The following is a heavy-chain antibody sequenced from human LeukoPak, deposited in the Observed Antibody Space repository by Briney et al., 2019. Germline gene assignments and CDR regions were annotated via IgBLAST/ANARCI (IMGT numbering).Heavy chain of an antibody. CDR3: ARGCSGGSCKEPKIDP. CDR2: INSDGSST. V-gene: IGHV3-74*01. J-gene: IGHJ5*02. Sequence: GGSLRLSCVASGFTFSSYWMHWVRQAPGKGLVWVSRINSDGSSTSYADSVKGRFTISRDNAKNTLYLQMNSLRAEDTAVYYCARGCSGGSCKEPKIDPWGQGTLVTVSS. CDR1: GFTFSSYW. D-gene: IGHD2-15*01.